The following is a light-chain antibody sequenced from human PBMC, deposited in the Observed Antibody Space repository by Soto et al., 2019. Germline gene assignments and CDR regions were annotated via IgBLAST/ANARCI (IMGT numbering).Light chain of an antibody. CDR3: ETWDSNTRV. V-gene: IGLV4-60*02. CDR1: SGHSSNI. Sequence: QPVLTQSSSASASLGSSVKLTYTLSSGHSSNIIAWHQQQPGKAPRYLMKLEGSGSYNKGSGVPDRFSGSSSGADRYLTISDLQFEDEADYYCETWDSNTRVFGGGTQLTVL. J-gene: IGLJ7*01. CDR2: LEGSGSY.